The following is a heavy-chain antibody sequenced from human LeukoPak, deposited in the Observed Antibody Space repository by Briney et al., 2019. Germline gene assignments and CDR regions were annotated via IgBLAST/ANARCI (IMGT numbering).Heavy chain of an antibody. J-gene: IGHJ4*02. CDR2: IEKDGSEI. CDR1: GFTVSDYW. V-gene: IGHV3-7*01. CDR3: AAGAGWLIDW. Sequence: PPGGSLRLSCAASGFTVSDYWMNWVRQAPGKGMEWVAIIEKDGSEIMYVDSVKGRFTISRDNAKNSLYLQMNSLRAEDTAVYYCAAGAGWLIDWWGQGTLVTVSS. D-gene: IGHD6-19*01.